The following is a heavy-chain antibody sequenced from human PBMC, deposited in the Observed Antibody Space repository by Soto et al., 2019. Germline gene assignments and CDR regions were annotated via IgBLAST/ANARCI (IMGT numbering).Heavy chain of an antibody. D-gene: IGHD3-10*01. CDR1: GGTFYTYA. CDR3: ARDVSVMTSVFGF. J-gene: IGHJ4*02. Sequence: QVHLVQSGAEVKRPGSSVRVSCRASGGTFYTYAFTWVRQAPGQGLEWMGGITPMIGTTKYAQKFHGRVTFSADESASTAHMELSNLRAYGTAVYYCARDVSVMTSVFGFWGQGTLITVSS. V-gene: IGHV1-69*01. CDR2: ITPMIGTT.